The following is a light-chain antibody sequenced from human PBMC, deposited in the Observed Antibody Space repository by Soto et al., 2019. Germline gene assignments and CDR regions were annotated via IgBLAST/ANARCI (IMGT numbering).Light chain of an antibody. Sequence: QSPLTQPASVSGSPGQSITISCTGTSSDVGSYGLVSWYQQHPGKAPKLMIYEGSKRPSGVSNRFSGSKSGNTASLTISGLQAEDEADYYCCSYADSSPVVFGGGTKLTVL. CDR1: SSDVGSYGL. CDR2: EGS. V-gene: IGLV2-23*03. J-gene: IGLJ2*01. CDR3: CSYADSSPVV.